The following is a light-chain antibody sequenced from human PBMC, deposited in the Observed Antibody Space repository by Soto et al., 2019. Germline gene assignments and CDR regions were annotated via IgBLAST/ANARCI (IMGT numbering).Light chain of an antibody. CDR1: SSDIGEYDY. Sequence: QSALTQPASVSGSPGQSITISCTGTSSDIGEYDYVSWYRQYPGKAPKLLIYEVTNRPSGVSLRFSGSKSANTASLTISGLQAEDEADYYCSSYSSSRSVVFGGGTKVTVL. J-gene: IGLJ2*01. CDR2: EVT. CDR3: SSYSSSRSVV. V-gene: IGLV2-14*01.